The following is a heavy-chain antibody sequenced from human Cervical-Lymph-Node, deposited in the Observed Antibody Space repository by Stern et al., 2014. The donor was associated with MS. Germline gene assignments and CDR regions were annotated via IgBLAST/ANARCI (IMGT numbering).Heavy chain of an antibody. J-gene: IGHJ4*01. Sequence: QVQLVQSGAEARAPWDSLKVSCKASGYIFTDYYLHWVRQAPGQGLEWLGWINPNSGGTNYAQNFQGRVTMTRDTSISTAYMELRWLGSADTAVYYCARGSGTAYDLRGDYWGQGTLVTVSS. V-gene: IGHV1-2*02. CDR3: ARGSGTAYDLRGDY. CDR1: GYIFTDYY. D-gene: IGHD3-3*01. CDR2: INPNSGGT.